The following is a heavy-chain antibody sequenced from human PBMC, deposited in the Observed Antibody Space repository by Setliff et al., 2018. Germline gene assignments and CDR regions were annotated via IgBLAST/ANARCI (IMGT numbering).Heavy chain of an antibody. J-gene: IGHJ4*02. CDR2: IYYNGTT. V-gene: IGHV4-59*01. CDR1: GASISSNY. CDR3: ARGGYNGYAVFDD. Sequence: KSSETLSLTCSVSGASISSNYWSWIRQSPGKGLEWIGYIYYNGTTRYSPSLKSRVTISVDTSKNKFSLSLSSVTAADTAVYYCARGGYNGYAVFDDWGQGALVTV. D-gene: IGHD5-12*01.